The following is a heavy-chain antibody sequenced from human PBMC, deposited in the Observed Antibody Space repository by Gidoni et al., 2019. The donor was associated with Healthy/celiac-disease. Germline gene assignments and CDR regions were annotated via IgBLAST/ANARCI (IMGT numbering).Heavy chain of an antibody. Sequence: QITLKESGPTLAKPTQPLTLTCPLSRFSLSTSAVGVGWIRQPPGKAMEWLALIYWDENKRYSPPLKIRLTITKDTSKNQVVLTMTNMDPVDTATDYCAHRNDYGANFDYWGQGTLVTVSS. CDR1: RFSLSTSAVG. V-gene: IGHV2-5*02. CDR2: IYWDENK. D-gene: IGHD4-17*01. CDR3: AHRNDYGANFDY. J-gene: IGHJ4*02.